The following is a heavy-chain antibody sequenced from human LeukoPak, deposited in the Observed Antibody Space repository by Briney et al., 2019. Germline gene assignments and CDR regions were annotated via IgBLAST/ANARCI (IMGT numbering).Heavy chain of an antibody. V-gene: IGHV3-9*03. D-gene: IGHD6-19*01. CDR2: ISWNSGSI. Sequence: QPGGSLRLSCAASGFTFSTYGMHWVRQAPGKGLEWVSGISWNSGSIGYADSVKGRFTISRDNAKNTLYLQMNSLRAEDMALYYCARYAVAGEFDYWGQGTLVTVSS. J-gene: IGHJ4*02. CDR1: GFTFSTYG. CDR3: ARYAVAGEFDY.